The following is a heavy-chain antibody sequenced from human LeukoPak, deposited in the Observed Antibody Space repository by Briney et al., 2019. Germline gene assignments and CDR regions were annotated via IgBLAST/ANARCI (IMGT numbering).Heavy chain of an antibody. J-gene: IGHJ6*03. Sequence: GGSLRLSCSVSGFTFGNYAMHWVRQAPGKGLEWVSLISGDGGSTYYADSVKGRFTISRDNSKNSLYLQMNSLRTEDTALYYCAKSEAGYGYGKLYYYYYMDVWGTGTTVTVSS. CDR1: GFTFGNYA. D-gene: IGHD5-18*01. CDR2: ISGDGGST. V-gene: IGHV3-43*02. CDR3: AKSEAGYGYGKLYYYYYMDV.